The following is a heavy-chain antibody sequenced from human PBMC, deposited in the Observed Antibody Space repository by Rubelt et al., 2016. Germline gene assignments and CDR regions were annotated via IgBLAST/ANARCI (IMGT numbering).Heavy chain of an antibody. Sequence: AASGFTFSSYGMHWVRQAPGKGLEWVAVIWYDGSNKYYADSVKGRFTISRDNSKNTLYLQMNSLRAEDTAVYYCASPIILGPGSVWGQGTTVTVSS. V-gene: IGHV3-33*08. D-gene: IGHD1-26*01. CDR3: ASPIILGPGSV. J-gene: IGHJ6*02. CDR2: IWYDGSNK. CDR1: GFTFSSYG.